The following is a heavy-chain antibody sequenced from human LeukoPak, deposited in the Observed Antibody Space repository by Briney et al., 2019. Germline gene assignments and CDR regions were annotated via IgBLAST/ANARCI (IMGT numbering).Heavy chain of an antibody. J-gene: IGHJ6*02. CDR1: GCTFSSYW. V-gene: IGHV3-74*01. CDR3: ARESSSSTEVDV. CDR2: IKSDGSRT. D-gene: IGHD6-6*01. Sequence: GGSLRLSCAASGCTFSSYWMHWVRQAPGKGLVWVSRIKSDGSRTSYAASVKGRFTISRDNAKKTLYLQMSSLRAEDTALYYCARESSSSTEVDVWGQGTTVTVSS.